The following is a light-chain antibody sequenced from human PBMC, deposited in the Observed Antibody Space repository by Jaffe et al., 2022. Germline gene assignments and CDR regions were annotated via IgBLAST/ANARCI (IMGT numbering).Light chain of an antibody. V-gene: IGLV2-14*03. J-gene: IGLJ1*01. CDR1: SSDIGTYKF. CDR3: TSYTGSSNV. Sequence: QSALTQPASVSGSPGQSLTISCTGTSSDIGTYKFVSWYRQHPGNAPELLIYEVTHRPSGISNRFSGSKSGSTASLTISGLQAEDEADYYCTSYTGSSNVFGTGTRVTVL. CDR2: EVT.